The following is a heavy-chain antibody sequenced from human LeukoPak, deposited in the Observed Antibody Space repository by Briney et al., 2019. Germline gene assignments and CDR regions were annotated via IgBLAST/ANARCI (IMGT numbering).Heavy chain of an antibody. CDR2: IWYDGSNK. V-gene: IGHV3-33*01. J-gene: IGHJ4*02. D-gene: IGHD6-6*01. CDR1: GFTFSSYG. CDR3: ARGGLYSSSSWYFDY. Sequence: GGSLRLSCAASGFTFSSYGMHWVRQAPGKGLEWVAVIWYDGSNKYYADSVKGRFTISRDNSKNTLYLQMNSLRAEDTAVYYCARGGLYSSSSWYFDYWGQGTLVTVSS.